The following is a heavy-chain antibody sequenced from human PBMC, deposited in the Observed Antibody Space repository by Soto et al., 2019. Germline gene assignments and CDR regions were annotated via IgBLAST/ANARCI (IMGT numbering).Heavy chain of an antibody. J-gene: IGHJ4*02. D-gene: IGHD5-12*01. CDR3: AKDMLIATITYLDY. V-gene: IGHV3-30*18. Sequence: QVQLVESGGGVVQPGRSLRLSCAASGFTFSSYGMHWVRQAPGKGLEWVAVISYDGSNKYYADSVKGRFIISRDNSKNTLYLQMNSLRAEDTAVYYCAKDMLIATITYLDYWGQGTLVTVSS. CDR2: ISYDGSNK. CDR1: GFTFSSYG.